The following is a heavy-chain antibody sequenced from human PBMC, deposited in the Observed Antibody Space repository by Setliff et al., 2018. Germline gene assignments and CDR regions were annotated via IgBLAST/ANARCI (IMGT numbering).Heavy chain of an antibody. D-gene: IGHD3-16*01. CDR3: ATDSWGPAY. J-gene: IGHJ4*02. Sequence: PGGSLRLSCAASGFTFSSFAMSWIRQAPGKGLALVSYITNSGNTIFYAESVKGRFSISRDDAKNSLYLQMNSLRAEDTAVYYCATDSWGPAYWGQGALVTVSS. V-gene: IGHV3-11*04. CDR2: ITNSGNTI. CDR1: GFTFSSFA.